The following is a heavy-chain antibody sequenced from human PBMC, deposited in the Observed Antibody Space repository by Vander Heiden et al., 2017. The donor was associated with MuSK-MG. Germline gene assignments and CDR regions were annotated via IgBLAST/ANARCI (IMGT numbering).Heavy chain of an antibody. CDR2: INHIEST. CDR3: ARVQRDSNPAFDI. Sequence: QVQLQQWGAGLLKPSETLSLTCAVYGGSFSGYYWSWIRQPPGKGLEWIGEINHIESTNYNPSPKSRVTISVDTSKNQFSLNLSSVTAADTAVYYCARVQRDSNPAFDIWGQGTMVTVSS. J-gene: IGHJ3*02. D-gene: IGHD7-27*01. V-gene: IGHV4-34*01. CDR1: GGSFSGYY.